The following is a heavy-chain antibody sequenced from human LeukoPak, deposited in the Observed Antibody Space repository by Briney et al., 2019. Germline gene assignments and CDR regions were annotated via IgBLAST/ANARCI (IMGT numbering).Heavy chain of an antibody. CDR1: GFTVRSNY. CDR3: ARVAYYYDSSGYGSWFDP. Sequence: GGSLRLSCAASGFTVRSNYMSWVRQAPGKGLDWVSVIYSGGSTYYADSVKGRFTISRDNSKNTLYLQMNSLRAEDTAVYYCARVAYYYDSSGYGSWFDPWGQGTLVTVSS. CDR2: IYSGGST. V-gene: IGHV3-53*01. J-gene: IGHJ5*02. D-gene: IGHD3-22*01.